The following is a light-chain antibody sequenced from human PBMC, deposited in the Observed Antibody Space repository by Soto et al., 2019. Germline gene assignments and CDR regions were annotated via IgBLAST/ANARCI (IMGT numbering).Light chain of an antibody. CDR1: QSVSSN. CDR2: DAS. CDR3: QQYNNWPPT. Sequence: VMTQSPTTLSVSPGERATLSCRASQSVSSNLAWYQQKPGQAPRLLIYDASTRDTGIPARFSGSGSWTEFTLTISSLQSEGFAVYYCQQYNNWPPTFGQGTKVDIK. V-gene: IGKV3D-15*01. J-gene: IGKJ1*01.